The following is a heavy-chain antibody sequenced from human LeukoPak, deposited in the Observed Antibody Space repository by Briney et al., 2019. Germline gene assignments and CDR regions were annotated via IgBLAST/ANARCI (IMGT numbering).Heavy chain of an antibody. J-gene: IGHJ4*02. Sequence: SVKVSCKASGGTFSSYAISWVRRAPGQGLEWMGRIIPILGIANYAQKFQGRVTITADKSTSTAYMELSSLRSEDTAVYYCARDSRYSYGSRDYWGQGTLVTVSS. CDR3: ARDSRYSYGSRDY. CDR2: IIPILGIA. D-gene: IGHD5-18*01. CDR1: GGTFSSYA. V-gene: IGHV1-69*04.